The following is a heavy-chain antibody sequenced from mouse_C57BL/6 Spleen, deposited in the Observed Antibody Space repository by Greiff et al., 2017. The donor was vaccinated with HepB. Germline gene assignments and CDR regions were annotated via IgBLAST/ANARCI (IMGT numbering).Heavy chain of an antibody. D-gene: IGHD2-3*01. J-gene: IGHJ1*03. CDR2: ISSGSSTI. V-gene: IGHV5-17*01. CDR3: ARGWAYWYFDV. CDR1: GFTFSDYG. Sequence: EVQLMESGGGLVKPGGSLKLSCAASGFTFSDYGMHWVRQAPEKGLEWVAYISSGSSTIYYADTVKGRFTISRDNAKNTLFLQMTSLRSEDTAMYYCARGWAYWYFDVWGTGTTVTVSS.